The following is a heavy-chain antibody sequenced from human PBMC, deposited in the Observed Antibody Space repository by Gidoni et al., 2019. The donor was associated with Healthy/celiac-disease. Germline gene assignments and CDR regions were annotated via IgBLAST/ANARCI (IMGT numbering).Heavy chain of an antibody. CDR1: GFTFRSYT. V-gene: IGHV3-21*01. J-gene: IGHJ4*02. Sequence: EVQLVESGGGLVKHGGSLRLSCAASGFTFRSYTMNWVRQAPGKGLEWVSSISSSSSYIYYADSVKGRFTISRDNAKNSLYLQMNSLRAEDTAVYYCARDAEYFDYWGQGTLVTVSS. CDR2: ISSSSSYI. CDR3: ARDAEYFDY.